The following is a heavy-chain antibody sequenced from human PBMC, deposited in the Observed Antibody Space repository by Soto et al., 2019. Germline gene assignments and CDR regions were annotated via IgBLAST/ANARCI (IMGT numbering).Heavy chain of an antibody. V-gene: IGHV4-31*03. CDR3: ARYRSSSSGNFDY. Sequence: SETLSLTCTVPGGSISSGGYYWSWIRQHPGKGLEWIGYIYYSGSTYYNPSLKSRVTISVDTSKNQFSLKLSSVTAADTAVYYCARYRSSSSGNFDYWGQGTLVTVSS. J-gene: IGHJ4*02. CDR2: IYYSGST. D-gene: IGHD6-6*01. CDR1: GGSISSGGYY.